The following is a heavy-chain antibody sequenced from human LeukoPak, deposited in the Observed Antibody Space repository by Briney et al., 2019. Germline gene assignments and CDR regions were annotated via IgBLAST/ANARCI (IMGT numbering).Heavy chain of an antibody. V-gene: IGHV1-8*01. CDR2: MNPNSGNT. CDR1: GYTFTSYD. J-gene: IGHJ4*02. Sequence: VASVTVSCKASGYTFTSYDINWVRQAPGQGLEWMGWMNPNSGNTVYAQKFQGRVTMTRNTSISTAYMELSSLRSEDTAVYYCARGQALYSSSWPGEDYWGQGTLVTVSS. D-gene: IGHD6-13*01. CDR3: ARGQALYSSSWPGEDY.